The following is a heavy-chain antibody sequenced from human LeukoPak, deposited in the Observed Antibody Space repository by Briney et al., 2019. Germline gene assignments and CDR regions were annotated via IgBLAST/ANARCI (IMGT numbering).Heavy chain of an antibody. V-gene: IGHV4-39*07. CDR1: GGSISSSSYY. CDR2: IYYSGST. Sequence: SETLSLTCTVSGGSISSSSYYWGWIRQPPGKGLEWIGSIYYSGSTNYNPSLKSRVTISVDTSKNQFSLKLSSVTAADTAVYYCARTAGYSYGYSALRVKRGCFFDYWGQGTLVTVSS. CDR3: ARTAGYSYGYSALRVKRGCFFDY. D-gene: IGHD5-18*01. J-gene: IGHJ4*02.